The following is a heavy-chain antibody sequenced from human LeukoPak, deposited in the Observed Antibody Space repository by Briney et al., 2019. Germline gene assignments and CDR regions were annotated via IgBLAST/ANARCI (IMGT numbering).Heavy chain of an antibody. CDR3: ARDSSGWYDFDY. V-gene: IGHV3-21*01. CDR1: GFTFSSYS. D-gene: IGHD6-19*01. Sequence: PGGSLRLPCAASGFTFSSYSMNWVRQAPGKGLEWVSSISSSSSYIYYADSVKGRFTISRDNAKNSLYLQMNSLRAEDTAVYYCARDSSGWYDFDYWGQGTLVTVSS. CDR2: ISSSSSYI. J-gene: IGHJ4*02.